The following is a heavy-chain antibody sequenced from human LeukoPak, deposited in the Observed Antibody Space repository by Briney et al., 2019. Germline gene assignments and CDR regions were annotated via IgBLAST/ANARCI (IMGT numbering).Heavy chain of an antibody. CDR3: ARDSDSGYGPFAS. Sequence: GGSLRLSCAASGFTVSNNYMSWVRQAPGKGLEWVSVIHSGGTTNYADSVQGRFTISRDNSKTTVYLHMNGLRAEDTAVYYCARDSDSGYGPFASWGQGTLVTVSS. CDR1: GFTVSNNY. D-gene: IGHD5-12*01. J-gene: IGHJ4*02. CDR2: IHSGGTT. V-gene: IGHV3-53*01.